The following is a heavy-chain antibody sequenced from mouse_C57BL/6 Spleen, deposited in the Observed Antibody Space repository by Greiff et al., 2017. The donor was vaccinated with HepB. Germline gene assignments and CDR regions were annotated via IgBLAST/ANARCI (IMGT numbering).Heavy chain of an antibody. J-gene: IGHJ3*01. V-gene: IGHV1-80*01. CDR3: ARSEGNYPFAY. CDR1: GYAFSSYW. CDR2: IYPGDGDT. D-gene: IGHD2-1*01. Sequence: VQLQESGAELVKPGASVKISCKASGYAFSSYWMNWVKQRPGKGLEWIGQIYPGDGDTNYNGKFKGTATLTADKSSSTAYMQLSSLTSEDSAVYFCARSEGNYPFAYWGQGTLVTVSA.